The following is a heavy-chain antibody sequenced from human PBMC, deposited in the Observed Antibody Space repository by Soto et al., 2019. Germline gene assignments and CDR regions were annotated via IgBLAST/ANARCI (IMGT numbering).Heavy chain of an antibody. CDR1: XFTVSSNY. Sequence: EVXLXXTXGGLIQPGXXLXXXCAASXFTVSSNYMSWVRQAPGXXXXXXXXIYSGGSTYYADSVKGRFTISRXXXXXXXXXXXXXXXXXXXXXYYCAREGVRCSGGSCYFRGGMDVWGQGTTVTVSS. V-gene: IGHV3-53*02. J-gene: IGHJ6*02. CDR2: IYSGGST. CDR3: AREGVRCSGGSCYFRGGMDV. D-gene: IGHD2-15*01.